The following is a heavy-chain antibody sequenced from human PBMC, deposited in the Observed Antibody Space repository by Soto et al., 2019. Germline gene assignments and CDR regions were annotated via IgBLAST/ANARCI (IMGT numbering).Heavy chain of an antibody. Sequence: GGSLRLSCASSGFTFSDYYMSWIRQAPGKGLEWVSYISSSSSYTNYADSVKGRFTISRDNAKNSLYLQMNSLRAEDTAVYYCARDGKGSGWYSGWGQGTLVTVSS. CDR2: ISSSSSYT. CDR1: GFTFSDYY. J-gene: IGHJ4*02. D-gene: IGHD6-19*01. V-gene: IGHV3-11*05. CDR3: ARDGKGSGWYSG.